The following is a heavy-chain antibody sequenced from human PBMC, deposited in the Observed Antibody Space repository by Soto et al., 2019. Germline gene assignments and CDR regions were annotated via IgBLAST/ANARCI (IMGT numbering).Heavy chain of an antibody. Sequence: QVQLVESGGGVVQPGRSLRLSCAASGFTFSSYGMHWVRQAPGKGLEWVAVISYDGSNKYYADSVKGRFTISRDNSKNTLYLQMNSLRAEDTAVYYCAKVGATVTTFFAADYWGQGTLVTVSS. D-gene: IGHD4-17*01. CDR1: GFTFSSYG. CDR2: ISYDGSNK. V-gene: IGHV3-30*18. J-gene: IGHJ4*02. CDR3: AKVGATVTTFFAADY.